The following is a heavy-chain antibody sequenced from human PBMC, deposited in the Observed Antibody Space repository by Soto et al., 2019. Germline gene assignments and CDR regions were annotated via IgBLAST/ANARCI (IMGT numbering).Heavy chain of an antibody. CDR2: ISGSGGST. CDR3: AKDLLRGKYPNFDY. D-gene: IGHD1-26*01. V-gene: IGHV3-23*01. CDR1: GFTFSNYA. Sequence: EVQLLESGGGLVQPGGSLRLSCVASGFTFSNYAMTWVRQAPGMGLQWVSTISGSGGSTYYADSVKGRFTISRDNSENPLFLQKNSLRAEETAVYYCAKDLLRGKYPNFDYWCQGTLVTV. J-gene: IGHJ4*02.